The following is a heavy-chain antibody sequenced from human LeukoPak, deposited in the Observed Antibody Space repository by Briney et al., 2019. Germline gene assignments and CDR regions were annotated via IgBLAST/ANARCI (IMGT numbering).Heavy chain of an antibody. CDR3: VRGREQLLTRRNWFDP. D-gene: IGHD2-2*01. V-gene: IGHV4-34*01. J-gene: IGHJ5*02. CDR2: INHSGST. CDR1: GGSSSGYY. Sequence: SETLSLTCAVYGGSSSGYYWSWIRQPPGKGLEWIGEINHSGSTNYNPSLKSRVTISVDTSKDQFSLKLSSVTAADTAVYYCVRGREQLLTRRNWFDPWGQGTLVTVSS.